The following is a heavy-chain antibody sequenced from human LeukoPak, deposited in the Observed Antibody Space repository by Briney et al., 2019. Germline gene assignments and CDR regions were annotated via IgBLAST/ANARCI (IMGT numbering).Heavy chain of an antibody. CDR1: GGSISSYY. J-gene: IGHJ3*01. Sequence: SETLSLTCTVSGGSISSYYWSWIRQPAGKGLEWIGRIYTSGSTNYNPSLKSRVTMSVDTSKNRFSLKLSSVTAADTAVYYCARSEPYYDILTGYYLVWGQGTMVTVSS. V-gene: IGHV4-4*07. CDR2: IYTSGST. D-gene: IGHD3-9*01. CDR3: ARSEPYYDILTGYYLV.